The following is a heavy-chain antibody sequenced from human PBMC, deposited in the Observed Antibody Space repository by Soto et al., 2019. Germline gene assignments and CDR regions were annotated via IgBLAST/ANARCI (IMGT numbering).Heavy chain of an antibody. CDR3: ARDLAGVDDS. CDR1: GFTFSTYW. D-gene: IGHD7-27*01. J-gene: IGHJ4*02. Sequence: EVQLVESGGGLVQPGGSLRLSFAASGFTFSTYWMHWVRQVPGKGLVWVSRVNPDGTTTNYAASVKGRFTISRDNAKNTLHLQMNSLRVDDTAVYFCARDLAGVDDSWGQGTLVTVSS. CDR2: VNPDGTTT. V-gene: IGHV3-74*01.